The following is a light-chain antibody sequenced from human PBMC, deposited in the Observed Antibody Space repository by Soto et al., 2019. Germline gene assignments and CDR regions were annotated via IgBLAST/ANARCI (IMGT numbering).Light chain of an antibody. CDR3: QQYASSRT. CDR1: QTVNNKF. J-gene: IGKJ1*01. Sequence: EIVLTQSPDTLSLSPGERATLSCRASQTVNNKFLAWYQQKPGQAPRLLIFGASIRATGIPDRFSASGSGTDFTLTISRLEPEDFAVFYCQQYASSRTFGQGTKVDIK. V-gene: IGKV3-20*01. CDR2: GAS.